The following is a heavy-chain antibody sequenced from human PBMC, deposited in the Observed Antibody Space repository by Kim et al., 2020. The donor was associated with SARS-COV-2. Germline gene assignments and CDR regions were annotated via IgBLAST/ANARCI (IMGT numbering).Heavy chain of an antibody. J-gene: IGHJ4*02. D-gene: IGHD3-3*01. Sequence: ASVKVSCKASGYTFTSYGISWVRQAPGQGLEWMGWISAYNGNTNYAQKLQGRVTMTTDTSTSTAYMELRSLRSDDTAVYYCARDHSYYDFWSGYPGGRTPFDYWGQGTLVTVSS. CDR3: ARDHSYYDFWSGYPGGRTPFDY. CDR1: GYTFTSYG. V-gene: IGHV1-18*01. CDR2: ISAYNGNT.